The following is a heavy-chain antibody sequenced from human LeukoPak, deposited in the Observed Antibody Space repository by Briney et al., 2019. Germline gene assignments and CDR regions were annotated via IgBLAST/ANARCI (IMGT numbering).Heavy chain of an antibody. J-gene: IGHJ3*02. V-gene: IGHV4-30-4*07. CDR3: ARDKYYDSSPNAFDI. CDR1: GGSISSGGYS. Sequence: SETLSLTCAVSGGSISSGGYSWSWIRQPPGKGLEWIGYIYYSGSTYYNPSLKSRVTISVDTSKNQFSLKLSSVTAADTAVYYCARDKYYDSSPNAFDIWGQGTMVTVSS. CDR2: IYYSGST. D-gene: IGHD3-22*01.